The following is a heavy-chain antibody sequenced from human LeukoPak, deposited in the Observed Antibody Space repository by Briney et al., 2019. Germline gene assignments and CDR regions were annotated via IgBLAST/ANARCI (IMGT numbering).Heavy chain of an antibody. CDR2: ISSSGSAI. CDR3: AKGGYFYDSSDAY. Sequence: GGSLRLSCAASGFTFSSYEMNWVRQAPGKGLEWLSYISSSGSAIYYADSVKGRFTISRDNAKNSLYLQMNSLRAEDTAVYYSAKGGYFYDSSDAYWGQGTLVTVSS. J-gene: IGHJ4*02. V-gene: IGHV3-48*03. CDR1: GFTFSSYE. D-gene: IGHD3-22*01.